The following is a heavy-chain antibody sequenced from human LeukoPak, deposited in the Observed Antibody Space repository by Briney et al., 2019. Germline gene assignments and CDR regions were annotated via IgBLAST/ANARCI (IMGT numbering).Heavy chain of an antibody. CDR3: ARDRSHSSSWYNWFDP. CDR1: GGSFSGYY. CDR2: INHSGST. J-gene: IGHJ5*02. V-gene: IGHV4-34*01. Sequence: PSETLSLTCAVYGGSFSGYYWSWIRQPPGRGLEWIGEINHSGSTNYNPSLKSRVTISVDTSKNQFSLKLSSVTAADTAVYYCARDRSHSSSWYNWFDPWGQGTLVTVSS. D-gene: IGHD6-13*01.